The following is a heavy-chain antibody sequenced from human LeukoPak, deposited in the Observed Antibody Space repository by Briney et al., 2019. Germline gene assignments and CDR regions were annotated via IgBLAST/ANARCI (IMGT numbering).Heavy chain of an antibody. D-gene: IGHD3-10*01. CDR1: GGTFSSYA. CDR2: IIPIFGTA. J-gene: IGHJ6*03. CDR3: ARDGMVRGVSYYYYMDV. V-gene: IGHV1-69*13. Sequence: ASVKVSCKASGGTFSSYAISWVRQAPGQGLEWMGGIIPIFGTANYAQKFQGRVTITADESTSTAYMELSSLRSEDTAVYYCARDGMVRGVSYYYYMDVWGKGTTVTVSS.